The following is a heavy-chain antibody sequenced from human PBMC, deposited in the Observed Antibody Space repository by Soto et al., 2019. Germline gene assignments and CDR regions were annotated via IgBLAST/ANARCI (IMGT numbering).Heavy chain of an antibody. Sequence: EVQLVESGGGLVQPGGSLRLSCAASGFTVSSNYMSWVRPAPGKGLEWVSVIYSGGSTYYADSVKGRFTISRDNFKNALYLQMNSLRAEDTAVYYCARDFVHGVHPEYFQHWGQGTLVTVSS. CDR1: GFTVSSNY. V-gene: IGHV3-66*01. CDR3: ARDFVHGVHPEYFQH. D-gene: IGHD4-17*01. J-gene: IGHJ1*01. CDR2: IYSGGST.